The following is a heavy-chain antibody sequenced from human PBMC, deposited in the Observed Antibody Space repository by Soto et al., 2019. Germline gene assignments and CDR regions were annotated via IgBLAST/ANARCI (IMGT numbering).Heavy chain of an antibody. D-gene: IGHD3-22*01. CDR3: ALRSMAVVPEY. J-gene: IGHJ4*02. CDR2: LYYGRSA. CDR1: GDSISSYY. Sequence: QVQLQESGPGLVKPSATLSLTCAVSGDSISSYYCMWIRQPPGKGLESIGYLYYGRSANYNPTLNSGVTMSVYASTNQCSLTLISMTAGDTAVFYYALRSMAVVPEYWVQVTLATVSS. V-gene: IGHV4-59*01.